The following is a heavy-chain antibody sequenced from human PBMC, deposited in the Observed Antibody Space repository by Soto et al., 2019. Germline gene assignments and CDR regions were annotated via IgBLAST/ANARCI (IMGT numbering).Heavy chain of an antibody. D-gene: IGHD7-27*01. V-gene: IGHV4-61*01. CDR2: IYYSGST. Sequence: SETLSLTCTVCGGSVSSGSYYWSWIRQPPGKGLEWIGYIYYSGSTNYNPSLKSRVTISVDTSKNQFSLKLSSVTAADTAVYYCARDPLTGDEIDYWGQGTLVTVSS. CDR1: GGSVSSGSYY. CDR3: ARDPLTGDEIDY. J-gene: IGHJ4*02.